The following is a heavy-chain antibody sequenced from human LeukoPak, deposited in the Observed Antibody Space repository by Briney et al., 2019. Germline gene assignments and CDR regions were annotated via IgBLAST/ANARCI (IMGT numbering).Heavy chain of an antibody. Sequence: PSETLSLTCTVSGGSISSSSYYWGWIRQPPGKGLVWIGSLDYSGSTYYNPSLQSRVTRSVDTSKNQFSLRLSSVTAADTAVYYCARSQDYYEFDYWGQGSLVTVSS. CDR1: GGSISSSSYY. V-gene: IGHV4-39*01. D-gene: IGHD3-16*01. J-gene: IGHJ4*02. CDR2: LDYSGST. CDR3: ARSQDYYEFDY.